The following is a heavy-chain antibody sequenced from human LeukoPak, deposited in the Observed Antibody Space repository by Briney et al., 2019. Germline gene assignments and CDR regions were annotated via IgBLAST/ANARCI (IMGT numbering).Heavy chain of an antibody. CDR3: AKSRSFIAAAGPHY. CDR2: ISGSGGST. J-gene: IGHJ4*02. V-gene: IGHV3-23*01. Sequence: GGSLRLSCAASGFTFSSYAMSWVRQAPGKGLEWVSAISGSGGSTYYADSVKGRFTISRDNSKNTLYLQMNSLRAEDTAVYYCAKSRSFIAAAGPHYWGQGTLSPSPQ. CDR1: GFTFSSYA. D-gene: IGHD6-13*01.